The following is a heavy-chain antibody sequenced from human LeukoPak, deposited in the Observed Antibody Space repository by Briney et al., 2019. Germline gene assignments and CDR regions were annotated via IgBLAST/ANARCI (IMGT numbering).Heavy chain of an antibody. V-gene: IGHV4-59*01. J-gene: IGHJ4*02. D-gene: IGHD2-2*01. CDR2: IYDSGST. CDR1: GGSLSNYY. CDR3: ARGRMPAAHFDC. Sequence: SETLSLTCTVSGGSLSNYYWSWIRQPPGKGLEWIGHIYDSGSTTYNPSLKSRVTISVDTSKNQFALKVNSVTAADTAVYYCARGRMPAAHFDCWGQGTLVTVSS.